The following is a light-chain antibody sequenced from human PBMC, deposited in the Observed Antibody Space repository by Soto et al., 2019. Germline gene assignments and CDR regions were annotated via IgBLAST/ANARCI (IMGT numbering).Light chain of an antibody. J-gene: IGKJ1*01. Sequence: EIVLTQSPGTLSLSPGERATLSCRASQSVKSSYLAWYQQKAGQPPRLLIYGASTRATGIPDRFIGSGSGTDFTLTISRMEPEDFAVFYCQQYHSSPRTFGQGTKVDIK. CDR2: GAS. V-gene: IGKV3-20*01. CDR3: QQYHSSPRT. CDR1: QSVKSSY.